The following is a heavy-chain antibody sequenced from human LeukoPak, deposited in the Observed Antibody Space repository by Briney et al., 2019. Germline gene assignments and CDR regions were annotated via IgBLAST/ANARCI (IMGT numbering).Heavy chain of an antibody. Sequence: KSSETLSLTCTVSGGSISSYYWSWIRQPPGKGLEWIGYIYYSGTTNYNPSLKSRVTISVDTSKNQFSLKLSSVTAADTAVYYCARDPGPPTAMGSFDYWGQGTLVTVSS. J-gene: IGHJ4*02. CDR1: GGSISSYY. CDR3: ARDPGPPTAMGSFDY. CDR2: IYYSGTT. V-gene: IGHV4-59*12. D-gene: IGHD5-18*01.